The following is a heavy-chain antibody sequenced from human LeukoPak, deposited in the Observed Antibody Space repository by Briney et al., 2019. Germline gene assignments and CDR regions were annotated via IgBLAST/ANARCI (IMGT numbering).Heavy chain of an antibody. CDR3: ARAYSDDILTGSDY. D-gene: IGHD3-9*01. CDR1: GXTVSNIY. CDR2: IRSSTSYR. V-gene: IGHV3-21*01. Sequence: KPGGSLRLSCAASGXTVSNIYMNWVRQAPGKGLEWVSSIRSSTSYRSYADSVKGRFTISRDNTKNSLYLQMDSLRAEDTAVYYCARAYSDDILTGSDYWGQGTLVTVSS. J-gene: IGHJ4*02.